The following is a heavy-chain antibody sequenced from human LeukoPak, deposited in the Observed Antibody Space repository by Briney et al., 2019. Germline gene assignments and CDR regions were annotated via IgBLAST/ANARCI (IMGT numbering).Heavy chain of an antibody. CDR3: ARGPWSPGWFDP. CDR2: IKHSGST. CDR1: GGSFSGYY. J-gene: IGHJ5*02. D-gene: IGHD1-26*01. V-gene: IGHV4-34*01. Sequence: SETLSLTCAVYGGSFSGYYWSWIRQPPGKGLEWIGEIKHSGSTNYNPSLKSRVTISVDTSKNQFSLKLSSVTAADTAVYYCARGPWSPGWFDPWGQGTLVTVSS.